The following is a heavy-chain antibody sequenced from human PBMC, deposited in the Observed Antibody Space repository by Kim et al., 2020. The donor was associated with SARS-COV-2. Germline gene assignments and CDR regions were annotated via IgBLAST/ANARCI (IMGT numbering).Heavy chain of an antibody. Sequence: SETLSLTCTVSGCSISSSSYYWGWIRQPPGKGLEWIGRIYYSGSTYYNPSLKSRVIISVDTSKNQFLLMLSSVTDATTAVYYCPSPFRRWGLNAAGIDY. CDR2: IYYSGST. CDR3: PSPFRRWGLNAAGIDY. V-gene: IGHV4-39*01. CDR1: GCSISSSSYY. D-gene: IGHD3-16*01. J-gene: IGHJ4*01.